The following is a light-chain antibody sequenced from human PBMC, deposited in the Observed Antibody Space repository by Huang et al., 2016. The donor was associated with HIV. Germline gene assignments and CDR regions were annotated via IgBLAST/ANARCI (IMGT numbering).Light chain of an antibody. V-gene: IGKV3-15*01. CDR3: QQYNSWPPLFT. J-gene: IGKJ3*01. CDR2: GAS. CDR1: QSVSTN. Sequence: EVLLTQSPATLSVSPGERATLSCRASQSVSTNLDGYQQKPGQAPRLLIYGASTRATGVQARFRGSGSGTEFTLTISSLQSEDSAVYYCQQYNSWPPLFTFGPGTKVDIK.